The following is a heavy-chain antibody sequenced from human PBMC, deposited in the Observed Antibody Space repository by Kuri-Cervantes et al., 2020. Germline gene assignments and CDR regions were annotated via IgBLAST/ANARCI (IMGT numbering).Heavy chain of an antibody. D-gene: IGHD6-13*01. Sequence: GSLRLSCTVSGGSISSYYWSWIRQPPGKGLEWIGYIYYSGSTNYNPSLKSRVTISVDTSKNQFSLKLSSVTAADTAVYYCARMAAAGWGYWGQGTLVTVSS. J-gene: IGHJ4*02. CDR2: IYYSGST. V-gene: IGHV4-59*12. CDR3: ARMAAAGWGY. CDR1: GGSISSYY.